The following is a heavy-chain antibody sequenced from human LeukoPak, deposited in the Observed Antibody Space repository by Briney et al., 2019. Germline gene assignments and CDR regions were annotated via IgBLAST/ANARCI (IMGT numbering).Heavy chain of an antibody. CDR1: GGTFSSYA. D-gene: IGHD2-15*01. Sequence: VASVKVSCKASGGTFSSYAISWVRQAPGQGLEWMGGIIPIFGTANYAQKFQGRVTITADESTSTAYMELSSLRSEDTAVYYCARSMAGGYCSGGSCYDYFDYWGQGTLVAVSS. CDR2: IIPIFGTA. V-gene: IGHV1-69*13. J-gene: IGHJ4*02. CDR3: ARSMAGGYCSGGSCYDYFDY.